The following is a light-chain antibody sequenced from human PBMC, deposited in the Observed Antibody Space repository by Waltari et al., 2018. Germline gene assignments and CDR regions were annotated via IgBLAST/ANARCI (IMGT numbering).Light chain of an antibody. V-gene: IGLV3-10*01. CDR3: YSLDTNDNHRV. J-gene: IGLJ2*01. CDR2: EDK. Sequence: SYALTQPPSVSVSPGQTATITCTGAELPKKSNYWYQQNSGQAPVLVIYEDKKRPSGIPERFSGSSSGTRATFTISGARVEDEADYYCYSLDTNDNHRVFGGGTKLTVL. CDR1: ELPKKS.